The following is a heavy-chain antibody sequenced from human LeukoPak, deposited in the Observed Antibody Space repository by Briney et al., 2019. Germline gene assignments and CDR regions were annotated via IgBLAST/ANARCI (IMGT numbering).Heavy chain of an antibody. CDR2: ISDSGGST. CDR1: GFTFRNYG. Sequence: PGGCLRLSCAASGFTFRNYGMSSVRQAPGKGLELVPGISDSGGSTYYADSVKGRFTISRDNSKNTMYLQMKSLRAEDTAVYYCASLPTYYYGSGSQPRPNDYWCQGTLVTVSS. J-gene: IGHJ4*02. V-gene: IGHV3-23*01. CDR3: ASLPTYYYGSGSQPRPNDY. D-gene: IGHD3-10*01.